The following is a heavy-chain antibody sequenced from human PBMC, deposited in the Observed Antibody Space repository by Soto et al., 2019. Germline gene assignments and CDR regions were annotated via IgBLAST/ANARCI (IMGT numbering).Heavy chain of an antibody. D-gene: IGHD6-13*01. CDR1: DGSISSYY. V-gene: IGHV4-59*01. CDR3: ARGYSSSWYECCQFFGP. Sequence: LSVPSSVSDGSISSYYWSWIRKNPGKGLEWIGYIYYSGSTNYNPSLKSRVTISVDTSKNQFSLKLSSVTAADTAVYYCARGYSSSWYECCQFFGPWGQGTLVTVSS. J-gene: IGHJ5*02. CDR2: IYYSGST.